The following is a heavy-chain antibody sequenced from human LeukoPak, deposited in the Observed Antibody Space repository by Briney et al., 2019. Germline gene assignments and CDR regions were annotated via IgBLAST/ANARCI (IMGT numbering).Heavy chain of an antibody. Sequence: GASVKVSCKASGYTFTSYAISWVRQAPGQGLEWMGGIIPIFGTANYAQKFQGRVTITADESTSTAYMELSSLRSEDTAVYYCARAPSYSGSGEDEYYYYGMDVWGQGTTVTVSS. V-gene: IGHV1-69*13. CDR1: GYTFTSYA. J-gene: IGHJ6*02. CDR2: IIPIFGTA. D-gene: IGHD1-26*01. CDR3: ARAPSYSGSGEDEYYYYGMDV.